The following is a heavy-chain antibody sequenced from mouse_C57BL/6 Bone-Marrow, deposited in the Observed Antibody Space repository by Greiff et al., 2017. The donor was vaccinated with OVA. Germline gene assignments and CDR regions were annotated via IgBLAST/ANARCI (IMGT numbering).Heavy chain of an antibody. CDR3: ARGWLLPFDY. CDR1: GFTFSDYG. Sequence: EVQLVESGGGLVKPGGSLKLSCAASGFTFSDYGMHWVRQAPEKGLEWVAYISSGSSTIYYADTVKGRFTISRDNAKNTLFLQMTSLRSEDTDMYYCARGWLLPFDYWGQGTTLTVSS. CDR2: ISSGSSTI. V-gene: IGHV5-17*01. J-gene: IGHJ2*01. D-gene: IGHD2-3*01.